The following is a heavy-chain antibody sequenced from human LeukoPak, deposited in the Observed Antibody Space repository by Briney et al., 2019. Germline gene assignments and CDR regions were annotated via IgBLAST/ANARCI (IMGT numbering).Heavy chain of an antibody. V-gene: IGHV3-53*01. J-gene: IGHJ4*02. Sequence: GGSLRLSCAASGFTVSSNYMSWVRQAPGKGLEWVSVIYSGGSTYYADSVKGRFTISRDNSKNTLYLQMNSLRAEDTAVYFCARGLNVLTGYFWQWGQGTLVTVSS. CDR2: IYSGGST. CDR3: ARGLNVLTGYFWQ. CDR1: GFTVSSNY. D-gene: IGHD3-9*01.